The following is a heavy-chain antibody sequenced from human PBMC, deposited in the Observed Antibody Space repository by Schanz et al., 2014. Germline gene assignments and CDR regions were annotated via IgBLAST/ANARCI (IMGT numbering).Heavy chain of an antibody. Sequence: QVQLVQSGAEVKKPGSSVKVSCKASGGTFSTYTISWVRQAPGQGLEWMGRIIPILGIANYAQKFQGRVTITADKSTFAAYMDLRSLRSDDTAVYYCARDQSPYTNSSDVRYFGYWGQGSLVTVSS. CDR3: ARDQSPYTNSSDVRYFGY. V-gene: IGHV1-69*08. J-gene: IGHJ4*02. CDR2: IIPILGIA. D-gene: IGHD6-6*01. CDR1: GGTFSTYT.